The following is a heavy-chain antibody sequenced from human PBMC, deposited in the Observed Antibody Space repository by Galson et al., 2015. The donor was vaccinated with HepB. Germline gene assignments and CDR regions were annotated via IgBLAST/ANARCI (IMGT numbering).Heavy chain of an antibody. CDR1: GGTFNSYA. CDR3: ARDSTTGSCGDTFDI. Sequence: SVKVSCKASGGTFNSYAINWVRQAPGQGLEWMGGIIPMFDIPNYAQKFQGRVMISADKSTSTVYMELTSLRSDDTALYFCARDSTTGSCGDTFDIWGQGSMVIVS. D-gene: IGHD1-1*01. V-gene: IGHV1-69*10. J-gene: IGHJ3*02. CDR2: IIPMFDIP.